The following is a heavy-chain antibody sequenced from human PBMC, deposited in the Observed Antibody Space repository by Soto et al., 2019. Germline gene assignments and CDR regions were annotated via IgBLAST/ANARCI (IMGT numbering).Heavy chain of an antibody. V-gene: IGHV1-69*13. D-gene: IGHD3-3*01. CDR1: RGTFSSYS. CDR2: IIARFGTA. J-gene: IGHJ4*02. CDR3: ASARGTDFWSGYRDGPFDY. Sequence: SVKLACKACRGTFSSYSISSVRHAPEQGREWMGGIIARFGTANYAQKFQGIVTITADESTSTAYMELSSLSSEDTAVYYCASARGTDFWSGYRDGPFDYWGQGTLVTVSS.